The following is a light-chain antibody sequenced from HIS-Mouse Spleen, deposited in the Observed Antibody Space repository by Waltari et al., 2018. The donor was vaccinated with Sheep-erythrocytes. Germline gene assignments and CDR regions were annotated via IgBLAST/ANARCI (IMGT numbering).Light chain of an antibody. CDR1: QSLVHSDGNTY. CDR2: KVS. Sequence: DVVMTQSPLSLPVTPGQPASISCRSSQSLVHSDGNTYLNWFQQRQGQSPRRLIYKVSNRDSGVPDRFSGSGSGTDFTLKISRVEAEDVGVYYCMQGTFGQGTKLEIK. J-gene: IGKJ2*01. V-gene: IGKV2-30*02. CDR3: MQGT.